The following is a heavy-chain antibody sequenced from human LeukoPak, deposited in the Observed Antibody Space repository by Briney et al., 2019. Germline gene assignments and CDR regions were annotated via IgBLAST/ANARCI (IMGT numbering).Heavy chain of an antibody. D-gene: IGHD3-22*01. CDR2: INPSGGST. J-gene: IGHJ4*02. V-gene: IGHV1-46*01. CDR3: ARGRVYYDSSGYQGLDY. CDR1: GYTFTSYY. Sequence: ASVKGSCKASGYTFTSYYMHWVRQAPGQGLEWMGIINPSGGSTSYAQKFQGRVTMTRDTSTSTVYMELSSLRSEDTAVYYCARGRVYYDSSGYQGLDYWGQGTLVTVSS.